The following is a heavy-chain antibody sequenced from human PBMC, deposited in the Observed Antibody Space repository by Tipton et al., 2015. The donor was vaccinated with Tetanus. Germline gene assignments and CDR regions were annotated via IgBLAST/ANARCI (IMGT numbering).Heavy chain of an antibody. CDR2: IYHSGST. D-gene: IGHD2-15*01. Sequence: LSCAVSGGSISSGGYSWSWIRQPPGKGLEWIGYIYHSGSTYYNPSLKSRVTISVDRSKSQFSLKLSSVTAADTAVYYCARARYCSGGSCYSYFDYWGQGTLVTVSS. J-gene: IGHJ4*02. CDR3: ARARYCSGGSCYSYFDY. V-gene: IGHV4-30-2*01. CDR1: GGSISSGGYS.